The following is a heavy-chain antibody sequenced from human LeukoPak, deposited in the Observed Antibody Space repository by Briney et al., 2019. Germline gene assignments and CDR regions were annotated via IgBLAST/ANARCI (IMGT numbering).Heavy chain of an antibody. V-gene: IGHV5-51*01. CDR2: IYPTDSDT. J-gene: IGHJ4*02. Sequence: GESLKISCKGSGYTFTSYWIAWVRQMPGKGLEWVGLIYPTDSDTRYSPSFQGQVTISADKSISTAYLQWNSLKASDTAMYYCARWGYSGYDLQYFDSWGQGTLVTVSS. D-gene: IGHD5-12*01. CDR1: GYTFTSYW. CDR3: ARWGYSGYDLQYFDS.